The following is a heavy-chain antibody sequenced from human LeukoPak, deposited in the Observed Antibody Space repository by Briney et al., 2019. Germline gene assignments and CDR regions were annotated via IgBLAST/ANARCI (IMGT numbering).Heavy chain of an antibody. J-gene: IGHJ4*02. Sequence: SETLSLTCTVSGGSISNYYWTWIRQPAGKGLEWIGRIYPSGSTNYNPSLKSRVTISVDKSKNKFSLKVSSVTAADTAVYYCARGSFSGSYDYWGQGTLVTVSS. CDR2: IYPSGST. CDR1: GGSISNYY. CDR3: ARGSFSGSYDY. V-gene: IGHV4-4*07. D-gene: IGHD1-26*01.